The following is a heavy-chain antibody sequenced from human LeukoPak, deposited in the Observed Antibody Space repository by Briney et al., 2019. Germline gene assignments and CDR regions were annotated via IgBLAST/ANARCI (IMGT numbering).Heavy chain of an antibody. CDR2: IYTSGST. Sequence: PPETLSLTCTVSGGSISSYYWSWIRQPAGKGLEWIGRIYTSGSTNYNPSLKSRVTISVDKSKNQFSLRLSSVTAADTAVYYCARDSSGYPPYNWFDPWGQGTLVTVSS. V-gene: IGHV4-4*07. D-gene: IGHD3-22*01. CDR3: ARDSSGYPPYNWFDP. CDR1: GGSISSYY. J-gene: IGHJ5*02.